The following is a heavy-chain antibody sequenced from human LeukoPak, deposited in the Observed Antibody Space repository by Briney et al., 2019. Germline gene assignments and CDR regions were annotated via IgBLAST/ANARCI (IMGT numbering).Heavy chain of an antibody. CDR1: GGSISSGDYY. CDR3: ASLVSGSWYGIYYYGMDV. Sequence: SETLSLTCTVSGGSISSGDYYWSWLRQPPGRGLEWIGYIYYSGSTYYNPSLKSRITISVDTSKNQFSLKLSSVTAADAAVYYCASLVSGSWYGIYYYGMDVWGQGTTLTVSS. CDR2: IYYSGST. V-gene: IGHV4-30-4*01. J-gene: IGHJ6*01. D-gene: IGHD6-13*01.